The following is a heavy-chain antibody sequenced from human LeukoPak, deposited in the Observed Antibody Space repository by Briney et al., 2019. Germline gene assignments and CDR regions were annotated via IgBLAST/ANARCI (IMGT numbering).Heavy chain of an antibody. V-gene: IGHV4-34*01. D-gene: IGHD3-16*01. Sequence: KASETLSLTRAVYGGSFSGYYWSWIRQPPGKGLGWIGEISHSGSTNYNPSLKSRVTISLDTSKNQFSLKLSSVTAADTAVYYCARVKDPGGYYYYYYMDIWGKGNTVTVSS. J-gene: IGHJ6*03. CDR1: GGSFSGYY. CDR2: ISHSGST. CDR3: ARVKDPGGYYYYYYMDI.